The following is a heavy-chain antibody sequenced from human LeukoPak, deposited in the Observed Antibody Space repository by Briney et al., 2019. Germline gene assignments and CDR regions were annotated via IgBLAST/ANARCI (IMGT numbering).Heavy chain of an antibody. CDR2: IKQDGSEK. CDR3: ASHYGSGSYSGDAFDI. D-gene: IGHD3-10*01. CDR1: GFTFSSYA. Sequence: GGSLRLSCAASGFTFSSYAMSWVRQAPGKGLEWVANIKQDGSEKYYVDSVKGRFTISRDNAKNLLFPQMNSLRAEDTAVYYCASHYGSGSYSGDAFDIWGQGTMVTVSS. J-gene: IGHJ3*02. V-gene: IGHV3-7*01.